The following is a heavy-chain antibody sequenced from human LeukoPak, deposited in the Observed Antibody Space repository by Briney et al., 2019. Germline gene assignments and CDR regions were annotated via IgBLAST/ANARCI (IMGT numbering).Heavy chain of an antibody. CDR3: ARVWYIVLVSAIWFYYFYYYIDV. Sequence: ASVKVSCKASGYTFTSYDINWVRQATVQGLEWMGWMYPNSGNTGYAQKFQGRVTITRNTSISTAYMELSSLRSEDTAVYYCARVWYIVLVSAIWFYYFYYYIDVWGISTAVTVSS. D-gene: IGHD2-21*01. CDR2: MYPNSGNT. CDR1: GYTFTSYD. J-gene: IGHJ6*03. V-gene: IGHV1-8*03.